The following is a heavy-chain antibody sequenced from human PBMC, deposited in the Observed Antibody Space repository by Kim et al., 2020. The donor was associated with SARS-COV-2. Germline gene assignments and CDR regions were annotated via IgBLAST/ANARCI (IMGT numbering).Heavy chain of an antibody. CDR2: TYYRSTWYN. V-gene: IGHV6-1*01. Sequence: SQTLSLTCAISGDSLSSNSAAWNWIRQSPSRGLEWLGRTYYRSTWYNDYAVFVKSRITINPDTSKNQFTLQLNSVTPEDTAVYYCARVIAAEDYYYYGMDVWGQGTTVPVSS. CDR3: ARVIAAEDYYYYGMDV. J-gene: IGHJ6*02. D-gene: IGHD6-13*01. CDR1: GDSLSSNSAA.